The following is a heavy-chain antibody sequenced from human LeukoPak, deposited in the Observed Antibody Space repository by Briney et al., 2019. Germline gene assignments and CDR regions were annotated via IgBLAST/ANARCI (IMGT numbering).Heavy chain of an antibody. J-gene: IGHJ3*02. CDR3: ARDGDSRGTGAFDI. D-gene: IGHD1-1*01. CDR2: IYYSGST. Sequence: SETLSLTCTVSGGSVSSGSYYWSWIRQPPGKGLEWIGYIYYSGSTNYNPSLKSRVTISVDTSKNQFSLKLSSVTAADTAVYYCARDGDSRGTGAFDIWGQGTTVTVSS. CDR1: GGSVSSGSYY. V-gene: IGHV4-61*01.